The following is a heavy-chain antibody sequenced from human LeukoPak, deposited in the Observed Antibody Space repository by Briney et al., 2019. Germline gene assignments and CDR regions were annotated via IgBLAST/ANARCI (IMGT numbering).Heavy chain of an antibody. Sequence: SQTLSLTCTVSGGSISSGDYYWSWIRQPPGKGLEWIGYIYYSGSTYYNPSLKSRVTISVDTSKNQFSLKLSSVTAADTAVYYCARSPEIYDFWSGLYYFDYWGQGTLVTVSS. CDR1: GGSISSGDYY. J-gene: IGHJ4*02. CDR3: ARSPEIYDFWSGLYYFDY. CDR2: IYYSGST. D-gene: IGHD3-3*01. V-gene: IGHV4-30-4*08.